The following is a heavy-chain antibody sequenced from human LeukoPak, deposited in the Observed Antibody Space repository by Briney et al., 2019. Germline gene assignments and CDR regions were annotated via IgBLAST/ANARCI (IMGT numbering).Heavy chain of an antibody. Sequence: GGSLRLSCEASRYTFSGYAMSWVRQAPGKGLERVSAISGSGGSTYYADSVKGRFTISRDNSKNTLYLQMNSLRAEDTAVYYCASYDILTGRPLDYWGQGSLVTVSS. J-gene: IGHJ4*02. CDR3: ASYDILTGRPLDY. V-gene: IGHV3-23*01. D-gene: IGHD3-9*01. CDR1: RYTFSGYA. CDR2: ISGSGGST.